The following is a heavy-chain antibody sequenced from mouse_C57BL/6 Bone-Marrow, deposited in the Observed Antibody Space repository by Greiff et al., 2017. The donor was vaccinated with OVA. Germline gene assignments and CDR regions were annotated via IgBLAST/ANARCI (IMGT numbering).Heavy chain of an antibody. Sequence: QVQLQQPGAELVKPGASVKLSCKASGYTFTSYWMHWVKQRPGRGLEWLGRIDPNSGGTKYNEKFKSKATLTVDKPSSTAYMQLSSLTSEDSAVYYCARPDSSGAHDYWGQGTTLTVSS. CDR3: ARPDSSGAHDY. CDR2: IDPNSGGT. J-gene: IGHJ2*01. V-gene: IGHV1-72*01. CDR1: GYTFTSYW. D-gene: IGHD3-2*02.